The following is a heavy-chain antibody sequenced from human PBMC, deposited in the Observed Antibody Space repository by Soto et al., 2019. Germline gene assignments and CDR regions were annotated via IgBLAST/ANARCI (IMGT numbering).Heavy chain of an antibody. Sequence: EVQLVESGGGLVQPGRSLRLSCAASGFTFDDYAMHWVRQAPGKGLEWVSGISWNSGSIGYADSVKGRFTISRDNAKNSLYLQMNSLRAEDTALYYCAKAQSRYFDWLLAFDYWGQGTLVTVSS. CDR3: AKAQSRYFDWLLAFDY. V-gene: IGHV3-9*01. D-gene: IGHD3-9*01. CDR1: GFTFDDYA. J-gene: IGHJ4*02. CDR2: ISWNSGSI.